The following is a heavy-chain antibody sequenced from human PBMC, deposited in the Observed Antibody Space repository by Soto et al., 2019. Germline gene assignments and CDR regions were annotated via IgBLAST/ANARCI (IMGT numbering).Heavy chain of an antibody. Sequence: QVQLVESGGGVVQPGRSLRLSCAASGFTFSSYGMHWVRQAPGKGLEWVAVIWYDGSNKYYADSVKGRFTISRDNSKNTLYLQMNSLRAEDTAVYYCARGGGDIVLVPAAMRSMYYFDYWGQGTLVTVSS. CDR3: ARGGGDIVLVPAAMRSMYYFDY. CDR1: GFTFSSYG. V-gene: IGHV3-33*01. D-gene: IGHD2-2*01. CDR2: IWYDGSNK. J-gene: IGHJ4*02.